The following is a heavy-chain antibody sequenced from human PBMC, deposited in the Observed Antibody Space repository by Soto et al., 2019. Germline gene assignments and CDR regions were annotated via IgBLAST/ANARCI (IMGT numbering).Heavy chain of an antibody. Sequence: QVHLVQSGAEVQKPGSSVRVSCKTSGGTFSSYSFTWVRQAPGQGLEWMGEIIPILNTANFAQKFQSRVTIPADEPTSTVYMDLSSLSPDDTAVYYCARVDYDSTYGFYYYGLDVWGQGTTVTVSS. CDR2: IIPILNTA. V-gene: IGHV1-69*01. D-gene: IGHD3-10*01. CDR1: GGTFSSYS. CDR3: ARVDYDSTYGFYYYGLDV. J-gene: IGHJ6*02.